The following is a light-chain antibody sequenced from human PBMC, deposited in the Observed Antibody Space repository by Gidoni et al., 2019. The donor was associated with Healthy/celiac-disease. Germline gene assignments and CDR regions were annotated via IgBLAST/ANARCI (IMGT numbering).Light chain of an antibody. V-gene: IGKV4-1*01. CDR2: WAS. J-gene: IGKJ1*01. Sequence: DIVMTQSPDSLAVSLGERATINCQSSQSVLYSSNNKNYLAWYHQKPGQPPKLLIYWASTRESVVPHRFRCCGSGTDFTLTNSSLQAEDVAVYYCQQYYSTPWTFGQGTKVEIK. CDR3: QQYYSTPWT. CDR1: QSVLYSSNNKNY.